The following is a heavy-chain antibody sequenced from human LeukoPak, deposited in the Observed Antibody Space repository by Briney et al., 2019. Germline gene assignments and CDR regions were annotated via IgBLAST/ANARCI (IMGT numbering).Heavy chain of an antibody. CDR3: ARDRHYDFWSGTPENWLDP. CDR2: INPSGGST. D-gene: IGHD3-3*01. J-gene: IGHJ5*02. CDR1: GYTFTSYY. Sequence: ASVKVSCKASGYTFTSYYMHWVRQAPGQGLEWMGIINPSGGSTSYAQKFQGRVTMTRDMSTSTVYMELSSLRSEDTAVYYCARDRHYDFWSGTPENWLDPWGQGTLVTVSS. V-gene: IGHV1-46*01.